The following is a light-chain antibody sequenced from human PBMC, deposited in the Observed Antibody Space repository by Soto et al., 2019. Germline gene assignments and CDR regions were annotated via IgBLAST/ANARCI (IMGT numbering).Light chain of an antibody. CDR2: EAS. Sequence: DIKMTQSPSTLSASVGDRVTITCRASQSISSWLAWYQQIPGKAPKLLISEASDLETGVPSRFSGSGSGTEFTLTISSLQPDDFATYYCQQYKTYFRTFGQGTKVEIK. J-gene: IGKJ1*01. V-gene: IGKV1-5*03. CDR3: QQYKTYFRT. CDR1: QSISSW.